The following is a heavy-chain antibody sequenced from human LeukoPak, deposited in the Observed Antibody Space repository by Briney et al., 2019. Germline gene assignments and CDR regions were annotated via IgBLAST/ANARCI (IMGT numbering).Heavy chain of an antibody. D-gene: IGHD6-13*01. CDR3: AKDRKPIAAAGLFDY. Sequence: SGGSLRLSCAASGFTFSSYAMSWVRQAPGKGLEWVSGVSGSGDSTYYADSVKGRSTISRDNSKNTLYLQMNSLRAEDTAVYYCAKDRKPIAAAGLFDYWGQGTLVTVSS. CDR1: GFTFSSYA. J-gene: IGHJ4*02. V-gene: IGHV3-23*01. CDR2: VSGSGDST.